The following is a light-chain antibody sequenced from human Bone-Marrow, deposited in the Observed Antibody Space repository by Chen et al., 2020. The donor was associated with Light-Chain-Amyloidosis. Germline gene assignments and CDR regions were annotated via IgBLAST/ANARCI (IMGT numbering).Light chain of an antibody. CDR3: QVWDRSSDRPV. CDR1: NIGSTS. CDR2: DDS. J-gene: IGLJ3*02. Sequence: SYVLTQPSSVSVAPGQTATIACGGNNIGSTSVHWYQQTPGQAPPLVVYDDSDRPSGIHERLSGSNSGNMATLTISRVEAGDEADYYCQVWDRSSDRPVFGGGTKLTVL. V-gene: IGLV3-21*02.